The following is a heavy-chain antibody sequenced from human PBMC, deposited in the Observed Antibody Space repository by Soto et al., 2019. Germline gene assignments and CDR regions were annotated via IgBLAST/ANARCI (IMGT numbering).Heavy chain of an antibody. V-gene: IGHV4-59*01. D-gene: IGHD3-10*01. CDR2: VYYLGST. CDR3: ARDGYDGSGSPYPAY. CDR1: GGSMSEYF. J-gene: IGHJ4*02. Sequence: SETLSLTCSVSGGSMSEYFWSWIRQSPERGLEWIGYVYYLGSTDYNPSLKSRVTISVDTSKRQFSLRLSSVTAADAAIYYCARDGYDGSGSPYPAYWGPGTQGTGS.